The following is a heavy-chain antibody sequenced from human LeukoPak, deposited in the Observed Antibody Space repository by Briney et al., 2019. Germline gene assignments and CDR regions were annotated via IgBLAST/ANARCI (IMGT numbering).Heavy chain of an antibody. J-gene: IGHJ6*03. Sequence: SETLSLTCTVSGGSISSYYWSWLRQPPGKGLEWIGYIYYSGSTNDNPSLKSRVTISVDTSKNQFSLKLSSVTAADTAVYYCARGGVVPAAYYYYMDVWGKETTVTVSS. CDR2: IYYSGST. D-gene: IGHD2-2*01. CDR3: ARGGVVPAAYYYYMDV. CDR1: GGSISSYY. V-gene: IGHV4-59*01.